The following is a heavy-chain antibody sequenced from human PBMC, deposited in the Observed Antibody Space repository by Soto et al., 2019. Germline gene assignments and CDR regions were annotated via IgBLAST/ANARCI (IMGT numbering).Heavy chain of an antibody. CDR1: GFTFSSYG. V-gene: IGHV3-30*18. Sequence: GGSLTLSRAASGFTFSSYGMHWVRQAPGNGLEWEAVISYDGSNNYYAESVKGRFTISRDNSKNTLYLQMNSLRAEHTAVYYCAKDVVTGDYSTHYGMVVSGQGARVTVSS. CDR3: AKDVVTGDYSTHYGMVV. J-gene: IGHJ6*02. CDR2: ISYDGSNN. D-gene: IGHD4-17*01.